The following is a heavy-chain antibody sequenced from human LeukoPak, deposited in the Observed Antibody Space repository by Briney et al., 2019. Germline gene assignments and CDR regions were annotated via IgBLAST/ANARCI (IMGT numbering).Heavy chain of an antibody. CDR3: ARRTSFSGSFDY. CDR1: GITFSNSW. J-gene: IGHJ4*02. CDR2: INWNGGST. Sequence: PGGSLRLSCTTSGITFSNSWMSWVRQAPGKGLEWVSGINWNGGSTGYADSVKGRFTISRDNAKNSLYLQMNSLRAEDTALYYCARRTSFSGSFDYWGQGTLVTVSS. D-gene: IGHD1-26*01. V-gene: IGHV3-20*04.